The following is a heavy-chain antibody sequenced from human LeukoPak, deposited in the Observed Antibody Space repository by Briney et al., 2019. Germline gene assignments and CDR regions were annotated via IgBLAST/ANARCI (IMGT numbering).Heavy chain of an antibody. CDR3: ARVHSGYHYFDY. J-gene: IGHJ4*02. V-gene: IGHV4-59*08. Sequence: SETLSLTCTVSGGSISSYYWSWIRQPPGKGLEWIGYIYYSGSTNYNPSLKSRVTISVDTSKNQFSLKLSSVTAADTAVYYCARVHSGYHYFDYWGQGTLVTVSS. CDR1: GGSISSYY. D-gene: IGHD5-12*01. CDR2: IYYSGST.